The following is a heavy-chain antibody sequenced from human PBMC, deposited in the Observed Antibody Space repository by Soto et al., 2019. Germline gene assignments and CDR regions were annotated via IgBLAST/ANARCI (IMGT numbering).Heavy chain of an antibody. CDR3: ARHQSHSSSYVDP. J-gene: IGHJ5*02. CDR1: GGSISSSSYY. D-gene: IGHD6-13*01. Sequence: ETLSLTCTVSGGSISSSSYYWGWLRQPPGKGLEWIGSIYYSGSTYYNPSLKSRVTISVDTSKNQFSLKLSSVTAADTAVYYCARHQSHSSSYVDPWGQGTLVTV. CDR2: IYYSGST. V-gene: IGHV4-39*01.